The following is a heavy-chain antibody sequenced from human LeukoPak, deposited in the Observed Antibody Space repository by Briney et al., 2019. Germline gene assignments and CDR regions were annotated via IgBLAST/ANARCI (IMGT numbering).Heavy chain of an antibody. Sequence: ASVKVSCKASGYTFTSYGISWVRQAPGQGLEWMGGIIPIFGTANYAQKFQGRVTITADESTSTAYMELSSLRSEDTAVYYCAREFTYYYDSSGYSYFDYWGQGTLVTVSS. CDR2: IIPIFGTA. D-gene: IGHD3-22*01. CDR3: AREFTYYYDSSGYSYFDY. CDR1: GYTFTSYG. J-gene: IGHJ4*02. V-gene: IGHV1-69*13.